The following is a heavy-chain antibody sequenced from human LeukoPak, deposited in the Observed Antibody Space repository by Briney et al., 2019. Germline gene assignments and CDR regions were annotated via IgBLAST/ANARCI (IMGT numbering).Heavy chain of an antibody. CDR2: ISWDGGRT. CDR3: LKGQSTSWYNWFDP. V-gene: IGHV3-43*01. D-gene: IGHD6-13*01. J-gene: IGHJ5*02. Sequence: GGSLRLSCAASGFTFDDYTMHWVRQPPGKGLEWVSLISWDGGRTSYAETVKGRFTISRDNSKNSLYLQMNGLRTEDTALYYCLKGQSTSWYNWFDPWGQGTLVTVSS. CDR1: GFTFDDYT.